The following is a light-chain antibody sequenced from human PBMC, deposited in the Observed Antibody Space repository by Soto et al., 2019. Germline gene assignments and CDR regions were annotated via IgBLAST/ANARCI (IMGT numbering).Light chain of an antibody. CDR1: QSVSGW. V-gene: IGKV1-5*01. Sequence: IQMTQSPSTLSASVGDTVTVTCRASQSVSGWLAWYQQKPGKAPKVLIYDASSLGSGVPSRFSGSGSGTEFTLTISSLQPDDFATYFCQQYQTYSTFGQGTRLEIK. CDR2: DAS. J-gene: IGKJ5*01. CDR3: QQYQTYST.